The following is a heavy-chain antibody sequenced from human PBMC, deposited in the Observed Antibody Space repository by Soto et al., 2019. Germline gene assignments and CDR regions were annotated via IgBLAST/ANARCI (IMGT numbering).Heavy chain of an antibody. V-gene: IGHV3-30*03. CDR2: ISFEGDK. J-gene: IGHJ4*02. Sequence: QVKLVESGGGVVQPGTSLRLSCTASGFDFSNSGIQWVRKTPGKGMEWVALISFEGDKYYVDSVKGRFTISRDNPTNTVYLQMNRLRPEDTGVYYCARDYALGWCQFWGQGTLVTVSS. CDR1: GFDFSNSG. D-gene: IGHD2-8*02. CDR3: ARDYALGWCQF.